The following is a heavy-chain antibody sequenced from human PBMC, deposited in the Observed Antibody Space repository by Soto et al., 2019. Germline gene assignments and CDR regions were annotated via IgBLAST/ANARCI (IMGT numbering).Heavy chain of an antibody. D-gene: IGHD3-22*01. CDR2: IVVGSGNT. V-gene: IGHV1-58*01. Sequence: PEKVACTASGFTITSSAVQWVRQARGQRLERLGWIVVGSGNTNYAKKFKERVTITRDMSTSTAYMELSRLRSVDPAGSYCAAVGYYDSSGYYCGRAFESWGQVTMVTFS. J-gene: IGHJ3*02. CDR1: GFTITSSA. CDR3: AAVGYYDSSGYYCGRAFES.